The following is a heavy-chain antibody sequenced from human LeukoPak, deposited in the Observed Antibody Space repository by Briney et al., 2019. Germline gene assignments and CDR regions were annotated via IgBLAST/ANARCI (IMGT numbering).Heavy chain of an antibody. D-gene: IGHD6-19*01. J-gene: IGHJ4*02. CDR1: GGSFSGYY. Sequence: PSETLSLTCAVYGGSFSGYYWSWIRQPPGKGLEWIGEINHSGSTNYNPSLKSRVTISVDTSKNQFSLKLSSVTAADTAVYYCASTGGEQWLPRGGYYFDYWGQGTLVTVSS. CDR3: ASTGGEQWLPRGGYYFDY. CDR2: INHSGST. V-gene: IGHV4-34*01.